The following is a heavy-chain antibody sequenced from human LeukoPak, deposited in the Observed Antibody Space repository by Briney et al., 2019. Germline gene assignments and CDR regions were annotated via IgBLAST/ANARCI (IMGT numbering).Heavy chain of an antibody. CDR2: IYHSGST. Sequence: SSETLSLTCAVSGYSISNGYYWGWIRQPPGKGLEWIGSIYHSGSTYYNPSLKSRVTISVDTSKNQFSLKLSSATAADTAVYYCARAYDYVWGSYRYLFDYWGQGTLVTVSS. CDR1: GYSISNGYY. CDR3: ARAYDYVWGSYRYLFDY. J-gene: IGHJ4*02. D-gene: IGHD3-16*02. V-gene: IGHV4-38-2*01.